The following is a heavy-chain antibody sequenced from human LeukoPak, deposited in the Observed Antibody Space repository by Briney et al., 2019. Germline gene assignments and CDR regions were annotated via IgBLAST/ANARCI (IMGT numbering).Heavy chain of an antibody. CDR3: VRGGVRGSGSYKNAFDI. V-gene: IGHV3-48*01. CDR2: ISSSSSTI. Sequence: GGSLRLSCAASGFTFSSYSMNWVRQAPGKGREWVSYISSSSSTIYYADSVKGRFTISRDNAKNSLYLQMNSLRAEDTAVYYCVRGGVRGSGSYKNAFDIWGQGTMVTVSS. J-gene: IGHJ3*02. D-gene: IGHD3-10*01. CDR1: GFTFSSYS.